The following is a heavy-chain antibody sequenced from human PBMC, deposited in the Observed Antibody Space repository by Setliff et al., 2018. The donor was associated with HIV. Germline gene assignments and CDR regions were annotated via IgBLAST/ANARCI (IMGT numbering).Heavy chain of an antibody. V-gene: IGHV3-64*02. J-gene: IGHJ4*02. CDR1: GFIFSSYA. D-gene: IGHD2-8*01. CDR3: AREFVPTGFFDF. Sequence: PGGSLRLSCAASGFIFSSYAMHWVRQAPGKGLEYVSAISSNGGSTYYADSVKGRFTISRDNSKNTVYLQVDSLRAEDTAVYYCAREFVPTGFFDFWGLGSLVTVSS. CDR2: ISSNGGST.